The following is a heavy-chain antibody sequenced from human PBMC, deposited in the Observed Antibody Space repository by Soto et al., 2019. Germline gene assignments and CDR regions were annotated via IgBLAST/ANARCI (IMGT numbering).Heavy chain of an antibody. Sequence: QPQLMQSGAEVKKPGASVWVSCKASGYSFTSYGITWVRQTPGQGLEWMGWISVHNGHTDYPQKFQGRLTMTTDTSTSKAYMELTSLRSDDTAVYYCARGRGVSSWYETPHYFDSWGQGTLVTVSS. V-gene: IGHV1-18*01. D-gene: IGHD6-13*01. CDR3: ARGRGVSSWYETPHYFDS. CDR1: GYSFTSYG. J-gene: IGHJ4*02. CDR2: ISVHNGHT.